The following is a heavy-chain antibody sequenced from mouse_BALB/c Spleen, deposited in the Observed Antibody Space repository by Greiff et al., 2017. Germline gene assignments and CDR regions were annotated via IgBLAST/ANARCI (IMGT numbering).Heavy chain of an antibody. V-gene: IGHV14-3*02. CDR2: IDNANGNT. J-gene: IGHJ4*01. CDR1: GFTFKTTY. Sequence: VQLQQSGAELARPGASVKLSCTASGFTFKTTYMHWVKQRPDQGLEWIGRIDNANGNTKYDPRFQGKATITADTSSNTAYLQLSSLTSEDTAVYYCASDGGYYAMDYWGQGTSVTVSS. CDR3: ASDGGYYAMDY. D-gene: IGHD1-1*02.